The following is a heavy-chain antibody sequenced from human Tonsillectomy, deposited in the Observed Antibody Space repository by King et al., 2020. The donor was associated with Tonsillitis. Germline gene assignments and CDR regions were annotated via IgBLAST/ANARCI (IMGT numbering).Heavy chain of an antibody. J-gene: IGHJ6*02. Sequence: VQLVESGAEVKKPGASVKVSCKASGYTLTSHDINCVRQAPGQGLEGMGWMNPTSGNTGYAQKFQGRVAMTRDTATNTAYMELSILRSEDTAVYYCASERWSKELGRGLSGYKYYGMDIWGQGTAVTVSS. CDR3: ASERWSKELGRGLSGYKYYGMDI. CDR2: MNPTSGNT. CDR1: GYTLTSHD. D-gene: IGHD3-10*01. V-gene: IGHV1-8*01.